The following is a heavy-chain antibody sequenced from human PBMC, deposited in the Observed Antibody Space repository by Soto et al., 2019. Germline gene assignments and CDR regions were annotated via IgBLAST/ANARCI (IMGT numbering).Heavy chain of an antibody. CDR3: ARGFGELSLDTFDI. Sequence: GWSLRLSCASSVFTFISYTMNWVRQAPGKGLEWVSYISSSSSTIYYADSVQGRFTISRDNAKNSLYLQMNSLRDEDTAVYYCARGFGELSLDTFDIWGQGTMVTVSS. CDR1: VFTFISYT. CDR2: ISSSSSTI. D-gene: IGHD3-10*01. V-gene: IGHV3-48*02. J-gene: IGHJ3*02.